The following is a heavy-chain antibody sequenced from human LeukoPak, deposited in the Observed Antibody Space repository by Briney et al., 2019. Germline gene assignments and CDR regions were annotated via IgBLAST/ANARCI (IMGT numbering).Heavy chain of an antibody. CDR3: ARDLEVTTVNGWFDP. Sequence: AGGSLRLSCAASGFTFSSYSMNWVRQAPGKGLEWVSSISSSSSYIYYADSVKGRFAISRDNAKNSLYLQMNSLRAEDTAVYYCARDLEVTTVNGWFDPWGQGTLVTVSS. CDR2: ISSSSSYI. J-gene: IGHJ5*02. CDR1: GFTFSSYS. D-gene: IGHD4-17*01. V-gene: IGHV3-21*01.